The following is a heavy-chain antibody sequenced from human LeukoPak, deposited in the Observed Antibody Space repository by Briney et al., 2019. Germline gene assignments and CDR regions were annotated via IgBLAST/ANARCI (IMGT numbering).Heavy chain of an antibody. Sequence: SETLSLTCAVYGGSITGYYWSWIRQTPGRGLEWVGEIHYTGATSYNPSLKSRATISADTSKNQFSLRLSSVTAADTAVYYCARGNILTGYCFDFWGQGALVTVSA. CDR2: IHYTGAT. D-gene: IGHD3-9*01. CDR1: GGSITGYY. CDR3: ARGNILTGYCFDF. J-gene: IGHJ4*02. V-gene: IGHV4-34*01.